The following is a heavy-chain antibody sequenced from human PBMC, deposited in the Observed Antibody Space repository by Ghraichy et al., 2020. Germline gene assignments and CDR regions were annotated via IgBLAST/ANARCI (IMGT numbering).Heavy chain of an antibody. J-gene: IGHJ4*02. V-gene: IGHV3-49*04. Sequence: GGSLRLSCTASGFTFGDYAMSWVRQAPGKGLEWVGVIRSKAYGGTTEYAASVKGRFTISRDDSKSIAYLQMNSMKTEDTAVYYCTRDRGVGHGDPALGYWGQDNRVTVSS. CDR2: IRSKAYGGTT. CDR3: TRDRGVGHGDPALGY. CDR1: GFTFGDYA. D-gene: IGHD4-17*01.